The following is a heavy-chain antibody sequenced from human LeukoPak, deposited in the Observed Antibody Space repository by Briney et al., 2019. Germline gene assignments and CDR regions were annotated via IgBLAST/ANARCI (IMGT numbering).Heavy chain of an antibody. J-gene: IGHJ4*02. Sequence: VASVKVSCKASGYTFTSYAISWVRQAPGQGLEWMGWISADNGNTDYAQRFQGRVTMTTDTSTSTAYMELRSLRSDDTAVYYCARVKGRVKSPLDYWGQGTLVTVSS. CDR3: ARVKGRVKSPLDY. CDR1: GYTFTSYA. V-gene: IGHV1-18*01. D-gene: IGHD1-26*01. CDR2: ISADNGNT.